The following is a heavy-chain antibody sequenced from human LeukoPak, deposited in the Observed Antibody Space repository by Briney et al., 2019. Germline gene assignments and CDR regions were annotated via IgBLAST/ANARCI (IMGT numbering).Heavy chain of an antibody. V-gene: IGHV3-7*01. Sequence: GSLRLSCAASGFTFSNYWMSWVRQAPGKGLEWVARINQDGSEEHYMDSVKARFIISRDNAKNSLSLQMDSLRAEDTAVCYCVRDGEVSGYDLLDYWGQGTLVTVSS. CDR2: INQDGSEE. J-gene: IGHJ4*02. CDR3: VRDGEVSGYDLLDY. CDR1: GFTFSNYW. D-gene: IGHD5-12*01.